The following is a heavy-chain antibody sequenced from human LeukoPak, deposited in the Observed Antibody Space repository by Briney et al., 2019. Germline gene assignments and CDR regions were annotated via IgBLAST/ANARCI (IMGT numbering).Heavy chain of an antibody. CDR1: GYTLTELS. CDR3: ATDLVGATLPFDY. CDR2: FDPEDGET. V-gene: IGHV1-24*01. Sequence: GASVTVSFTVSGYTLTELSMHWVRQAPGKGQEWMGGFDPEDGETIYAQKFQGRVTMTEDTSTDTAYMELSSLRSEDTAVYYCATDLVGATLPFDYWGQGTLVTVSS. J-gene: IGHJ4*02. D-gene: IGHD1-26*01.